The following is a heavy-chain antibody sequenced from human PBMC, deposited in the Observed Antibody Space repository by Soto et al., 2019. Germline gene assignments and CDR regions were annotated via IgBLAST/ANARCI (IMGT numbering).Heavy chain of an antibody. V-gene: IGHV4-61*08. J-gene: IGHJ3*01. CDR3: ARHDYSDRTFDL. CDR1: GGSVGSGAYY. CDR2: IQYSGDT. Sequence: QVLLQEPGPGLVRPSETLSLTCIVSGGSVGSGAYYWSWILQPPGSALEWIGSIQYSGDTNYNLSLKRRVTISVDRSRNRFSLKLTSVTAADTAFYYCARHDYSDRTFDLWGQGTMVTVSS. D-gene: IGHD3-22*01.